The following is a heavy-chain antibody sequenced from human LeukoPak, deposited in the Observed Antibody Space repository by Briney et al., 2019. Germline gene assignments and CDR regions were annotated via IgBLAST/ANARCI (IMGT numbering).Heavy chain of an antibody. CDR3: ARHRRYYFDSEFDF. Sequence: SETLSLTCTVSGGSISSLYWSWIRQPPGKGLEWIGCISYSGSTNYNPSLKSRVTISVDTSKNQFSLKLSSVTAADTAVYYCARHRRYYFDSEFDFWGQGTLVTVAS. CDR1: GGSISSLY. V-gene: IGHV4-59*08. D-gene: IGHD3-22*01. CDR2: ISYSGST. J-gene: IGHJ4*02.